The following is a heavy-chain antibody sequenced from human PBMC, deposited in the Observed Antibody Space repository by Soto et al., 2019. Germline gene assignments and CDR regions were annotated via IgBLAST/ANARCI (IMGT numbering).Heavy chain of an antibody. CDR2: INHSGST. Sequence: SSETLSLTCAVYGGSFSGYYWSWIRQPPGKGLEWIGEINHSGSTNYNPSLKSRLTISVDTSNNQFSLKVKSVTAADTAVYFCARLSGSYNDRYFDNWGQGTLVTVSS. D-gene: IGHD1-26*01. CDR1: GGSFSGYY. V-gene: IGHV4-34*01. CDR3: ARLSGSYNDRYFDN. J-gene: IGHJ4*02.